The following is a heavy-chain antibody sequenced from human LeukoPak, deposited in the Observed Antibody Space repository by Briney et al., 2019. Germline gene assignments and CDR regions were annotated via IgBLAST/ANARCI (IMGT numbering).Heavy chain of an antibody. V-gene: IGHV4-34*01. J-gene: IGHJ4*02. Sequence: SETLSLTCAVYGGSFSGYYWSWIRQPPGKGLEWIGEINHSGSTNYNPSLKSRVTISVDTSKNQFSLKLSSVTAADTAVYYCARASSGYYYVMAAHFDYWGQGTLVTVSS. D-gene: IGHD3-22*01. CDR2: INHSGST. CDR1: GGSFSGYY. CDR3: ARASSGYYYVMAAHFDY.